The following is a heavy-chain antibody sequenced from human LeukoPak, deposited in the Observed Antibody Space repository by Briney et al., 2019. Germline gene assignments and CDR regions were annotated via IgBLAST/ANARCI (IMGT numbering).Heavy chain of an antibody. CDR1: GFTFSSYA. Sequence: GGSLRLSCAASGFTFSSYAMNWVRQAPGKGLEWVSGISGSGGSTYYADSVKGRFTISRDNPKNTLYLQMNSLRAEDTAVYYCEGTGTTTLYFDYWGQRTLVTVSS. V-gene: IGHV3-23*01. D-gene: IGHD1-7*01. J-gene: IGHJ4*02. CDR2: ISGSGGST. CDR3: EGTGTTTLYFDY.